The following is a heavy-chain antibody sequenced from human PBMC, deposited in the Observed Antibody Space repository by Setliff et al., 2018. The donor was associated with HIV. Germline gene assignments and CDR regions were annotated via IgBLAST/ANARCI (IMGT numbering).Heavy chain of an antibody. Sequence: PSETLSLTCTVSGGSISSGSYYWSWIRQPAGKGLEWIGRIYTSGSTNCNPSLESRVTISVDTSKNQFSLKLSSVTAADTAVYYCARGGSGSPFDYWGQGTLVTV. CDR1: GGSISSGSYY. V-gene: IGHV4-61*02. D-gene: IGHD1-26*01. CDR3: ARGGSGSPFDY. CDR2: IYTSGST. J-gene: IGHJ4*02.